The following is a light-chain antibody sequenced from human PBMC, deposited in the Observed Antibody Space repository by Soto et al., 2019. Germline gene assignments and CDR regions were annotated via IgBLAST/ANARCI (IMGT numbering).Light chain of an antibody. CDR1: QSVSSSY. CDR2: GAS. CDR3: QQYGSSRPGFT. Sequence: EIVLTQSPGTLSLSPGERATLSCRASQSVSSSYLAWYQQKPGQAPRLLIYGASSRATGIPDRFSGSGSGTDYTLTISRLEPEDFAVYYFQQYGSSRPGFTFGPGTKVDIK. J-gene: IGKJ3*01. V-gene: IGKV3-20*01.